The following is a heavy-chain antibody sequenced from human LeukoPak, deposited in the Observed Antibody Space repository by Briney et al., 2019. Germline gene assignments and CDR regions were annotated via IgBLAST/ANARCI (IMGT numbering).Heavy chain of an antibody. D-gene: IGHD6-19*01. Sequence: GSLRLSCAASGFTFSSYWMSWVRQAPGKGLEWVANIKVDGSEEYYVDSVKGRFTISRDNAKNSLYLQMNSLRAEDTAVYYCASIKGSGWYVGYWGQGTLVTVS. V-gene: IGHV3-7*01. CDR2: IKVDGSEE. CDR3: ASIKGSGWYVGY. CDR1: GFTFSSYW. J-gene: IGHJ4*02.